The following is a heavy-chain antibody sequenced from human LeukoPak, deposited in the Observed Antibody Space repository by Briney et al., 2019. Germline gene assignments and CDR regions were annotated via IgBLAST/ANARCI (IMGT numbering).Heavy chain of an antibody. D-gene: IGHD3-22*01. CDR1: GFTFSSYG. V-gene: IGHV3-30*18. CDR2: VSYDARNQ. Sequence: GGSLRLSCAASGFTFSSYGMHWVRQAPGKGLEWVAVVSYDARNQYYVDSVKGRFTISRDNSKNTLYLQMNSLRAEDTAVYYCAKSLHSDNSGYHDYWGQGTLVTVSS. CDR3: AKSLHSDNSGYHDY. J-gene: IGHJ4*02.